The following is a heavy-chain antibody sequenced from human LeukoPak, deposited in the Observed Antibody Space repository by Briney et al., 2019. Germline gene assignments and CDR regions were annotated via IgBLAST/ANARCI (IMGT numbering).Heavy chain of an antibody. Sequence: GGSLRLSCAASGFTVSSNYMSWVRQAPGKGLEWVSVIYSGGSTYYADSVKGRFTISRDNSKNTLYLQMNSLRAEDTAVYYCAKSRPGNYDILTGYYRTDYWGQGTLVTVSS. CDR1: GFTVSSNY. J-gene: IGHJ4*02. V-gene: IGHV3-66*01. CDR2: IYSGGST. CDR3: AKSRPGNYDILTGYYRTDY. D-gene: IGHD3-9*01.